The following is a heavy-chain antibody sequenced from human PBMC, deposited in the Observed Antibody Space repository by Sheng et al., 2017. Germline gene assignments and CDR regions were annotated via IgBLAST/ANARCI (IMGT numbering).Heavy chain of an antibody. J-gene: IGHJ4*02. Sequence: EVQLLESGGKLVQPGGSLRLSCAASGFTFRDHTMNCVRQAPGKGLEWISAIRGRGITTYYSNSVRGRFTISRDNNKNTLFLQLSSLTAEDTAVYYCAKGGWDTAFDYWGQGTLVTVSS. D-gene: IGHD5-18*01. CDR2: IRGRGITT. CDR1: GFTFRDHT. CDR3: AKGGWDTAFDY. V-gene: IGHV3-23*01.